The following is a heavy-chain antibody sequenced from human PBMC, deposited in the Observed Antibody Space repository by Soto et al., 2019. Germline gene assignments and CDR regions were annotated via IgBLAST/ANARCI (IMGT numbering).Heavy chain of an antibody. J-gene: IGHJ4*02. Sequence: PSETLSLTCTVSGGSITRGGYYWSWIRQHPGKGLEWIGYIYYSGSTYYSPSLRSRVTISVDTSKNQSSLKLSSVTAADTAVYYCARAIRFWLRPGSFDYWGQGTLVTVSS. CDR1: GGSITRGGYY. CDR2: IYYSGST. D-gene: IGHD5-12*01. CDR3: ARAIRFWLRPGSFDY. V-gene: IGHV4-31*03.